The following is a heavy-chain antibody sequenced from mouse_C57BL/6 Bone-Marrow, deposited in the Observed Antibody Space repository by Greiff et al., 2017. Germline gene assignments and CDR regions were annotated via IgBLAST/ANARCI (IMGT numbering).Heavy chain of an antibody. J-gene: IGHJ2*01. CDR2: FHPYNDDT. CDR3: ARSSTFFYYFDY. V-gene: IGHV1-47*01. CDR1: GYTFTTYP. D-gene: IGHD5-1*01. Sequence: VKLQESGAELVKPGASVKMSCKASGYTFTTYPIEWMKQNHGKSLEWIGNFHPYNDDTKYNEKFKGTATLTVEKSSNTVYLELSRLTSDDSAVYYCARSSTFFYYFDYWGQGTTLTVSS.